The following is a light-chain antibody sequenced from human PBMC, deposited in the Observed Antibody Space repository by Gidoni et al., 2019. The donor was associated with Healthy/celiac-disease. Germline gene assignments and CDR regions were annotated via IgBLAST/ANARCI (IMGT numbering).Light chain of an antibody. CDR2: SNN. Sequence: QSVLTQPPSASATPGQRVTISCSGSSSNIGSNTVNCDQRLPGTAPQSLIYSNNQRPSGSPDRFSGSKSGSSASLAISGLQSEDEADYYCAAWDDSLNGRVFGGGTKLTGL. V-gene: IGLV1-44*01. CDR1: SSNIGSNT. CDR3: AAWDDSLNGRV. J-gene: IGLJ3*02.